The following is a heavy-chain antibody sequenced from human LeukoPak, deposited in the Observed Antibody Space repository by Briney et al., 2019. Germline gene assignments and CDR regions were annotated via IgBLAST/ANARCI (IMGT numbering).Heavy chain of an antibody. CDR2: IKEDEIEI. V-gene: IGHV3-7*03. CDR1: GFAFNSQT. CDR3: ARVYDSGHAKLAYYGMDV. J-gene: IGHJ6*02. Sequence: GGSLRLSCAASGFAFNSQTMSWVRQAPGKGLEWVASIKEDEIEIHYVDSVKGRFTISRDNAKDSLYLQMNSLRVEDTAVYYCARVYDSGHAKLAYYGMDVWGQGTTVTVSS. D-gene: IGHD5-12*01.